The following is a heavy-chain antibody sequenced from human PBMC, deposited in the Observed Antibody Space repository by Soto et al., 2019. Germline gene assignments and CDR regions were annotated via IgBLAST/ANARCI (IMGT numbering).Heavy chain of an antibody. CDR2: VSGGGAST. J-gene: IGHJ4*02. D-gene: IGHD3-3*01. Sequence: EVQLCESGGGFVQPGGSLRLSCAATGFSFAGYALTWVRQAPGRGLEWLSAVSGGGASTYYADSVRGRFSISRDVSGNRIYLQLNRLTAGDTATYYGATAQSFNGYYGGFDAWGQCTRGTDSS. V-gene: IGHV3-23*01. CDR3: ATAQSFNGYYGGFDA. CDR1: GFSFAGYA.